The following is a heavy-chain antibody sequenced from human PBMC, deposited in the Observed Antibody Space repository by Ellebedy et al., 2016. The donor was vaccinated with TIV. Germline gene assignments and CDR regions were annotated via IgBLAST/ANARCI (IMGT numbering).Heavy chain of an antibody. CDR1: GYTFTGYY. V-gene: IGHV1-2*02. CDR3: ARDRDVVVPAAPDI. Sequence: ASVKVSXXASGYTFTGYYINWVRQAPGQGLEWMGWINPNGGGTNYAQKLQGRVTMTTDTSTSTAYMELRSLRSEDTAVYYCARDRDVVVPAAPDIWGQGTMVTVSS. D-gene: IGHD2-2*01. CDR2: INPNGGGT. J-gene: IGHJ3*02.